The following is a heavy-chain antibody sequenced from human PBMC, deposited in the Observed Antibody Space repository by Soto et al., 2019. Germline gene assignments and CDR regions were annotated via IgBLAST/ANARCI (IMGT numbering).Heavy chain of an antibody. Sequence: EVQLVESGGGLVKPGGSLRLSCAVSGFTFSSYNMNWVRQAPGKGLEWVSYISSGSSYIYYADSVRGRFTTSRDNARNSLYLHMNSLRAEDTAVYYCARDGVYGFDCWGQGTLVTVSS. D-gene: IGHD2-8*01. CDR2: ISSGSSYI. CDR1: GFTFSSYN. J-gene: IGHJ4*02. CDR3: ARDGVYGFDC. V-gene: IGHV3-21*01.